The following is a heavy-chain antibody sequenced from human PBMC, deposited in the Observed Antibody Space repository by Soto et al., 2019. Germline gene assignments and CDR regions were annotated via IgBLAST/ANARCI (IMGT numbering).Heavy chain of an antibody. Sequence: SETLSLTCTVSGDSFNNYYWSWIRQPAGEGLEWIGRIYTSGHTDYNPSLKSRVTVSVDTSKNQFSLKLSSVTAADTAVYFCAREAAVVVGDGYWCDPWGQGILVTVSS. V-gene: IGHV4-4*07. D-gene: IGHD6-13*01. CDR2: IYTSGHT. CDR1: GDSFNNYY. J-gene: IGHJ5*02. CDR3: AREAAVVVGDGYWCDP.